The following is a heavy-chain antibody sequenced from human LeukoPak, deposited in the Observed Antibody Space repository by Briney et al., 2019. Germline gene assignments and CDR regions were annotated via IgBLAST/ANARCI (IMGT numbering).Heavy chain of an antibody. CDR3: ARDYRLDGPTMVRGVIPRADYMDV. D-gene: IGHD3-10*01. Sequence: ASVKVSRKASGYTFTSYGISWVRQAPGQGLEWMGWISAYSGNTNYAHKLQGRVPMTTDTSTSTAYMELRSLRSDDTAVYYCARDYRLDGPTMVRGVIPRADYMDVWGKGTTVTVSS. CDR2: ISAYSGNT. J-gene: IGHJ6*03. V-gene: IGHV1-18*01. CDR1: GYTFTSYG.